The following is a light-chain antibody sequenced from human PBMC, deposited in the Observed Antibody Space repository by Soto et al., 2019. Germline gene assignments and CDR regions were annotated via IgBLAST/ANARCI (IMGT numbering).Light chain of an antibody. CDR2: EVN. Sequence: QSALTQPASVSGSPGQSITISCTGTSSDVGGYNFVSWYQQYPGTAPKVVIYEVNNRPSGVSDRFSGSKSGNTASLTISGLQAEDEADYYCSSYTTSSTLVFGTGPKFTVL. V-gene: IGLV2-14*01. CDR3: SSYTTSSTLV. CDR1: SSDVGGYNF. J-gene: IGLJ1*01.